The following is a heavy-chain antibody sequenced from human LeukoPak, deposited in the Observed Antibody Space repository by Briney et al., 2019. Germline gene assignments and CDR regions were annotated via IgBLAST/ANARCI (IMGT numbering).Heavy chain of an antibody. CDR1: GFTFSDYY. V-gene: IGHV3-11*06. Sequence: GGSLRLSCAASGFTFSDYYMSWIRQAPGKGLEWVSYISGGLSSDTFTNYADSVKGRFTISRDNAKNSLYLQMNTLRAEDTGVYYCAREWGTLPNLDSWGQGTLVTVSS. J-gene: IGHJ4*02. CDR3: AREWGTLPNLDS. CDR2: ISGGLSSDTFT. D-gene: IGHD3-16*01.